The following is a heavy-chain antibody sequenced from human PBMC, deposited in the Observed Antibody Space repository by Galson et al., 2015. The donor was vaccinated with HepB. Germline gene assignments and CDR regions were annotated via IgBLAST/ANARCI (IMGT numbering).Heavy chain of an antibody. J-gene: IGHJ3*02. CDR2: ISSSGSTI. V-gene: IGHV3-48*03. D-gene: IGHD4-17*01. Sequence: SLRLSCAASGFTFSSYEMNWVRQAPGKGLEWVSYISSSGSTIYYADSVKGRFTISRDNAKNSLYLQMNNLRAEDTAVYYCARARLQGSTVLDAFDIWGQGTMVTVSS. CDR1: GFTFSSYE. CDR3: ARARLQGSTVLDAFDI.